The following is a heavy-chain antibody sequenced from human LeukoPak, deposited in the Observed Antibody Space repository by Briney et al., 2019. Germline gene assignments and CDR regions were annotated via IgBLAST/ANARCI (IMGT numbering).Heavy chain of an antibody. CDR2: IYYRGST. CDR1: GGSISSSSYY. Sequence: SETLSLTCTVSGGSISSSSYYWGWIRQPPGKGLEWIGNIYYRGSTYYNPSLKSRVIISVDTSKNQFSLKLSSVTAADTAVYYCARGVGMVRGVNAFDIWGQGTMVTVSS. V-gene: IGHV4-39*07. J-gene: IGHJ3*02. CDR3: ARGVGMVRGVNAFDI. D-gene: IGHD3-10*01.